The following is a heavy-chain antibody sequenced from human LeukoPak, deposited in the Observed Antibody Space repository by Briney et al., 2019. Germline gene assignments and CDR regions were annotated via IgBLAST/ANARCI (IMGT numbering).Heavy chain of an antibody. D-gene: IGHD2-15*01. CDR1: GYTFTNYD. Sequence: GAPVKVSCKASGYTFTNYDINWVRQATGQGLEWMGWMDPNSGNTGYAQKFQGRVTFTRNTSIRTAYMELSSLRSEDTAVYYCARGTSAYCSGGSCYPYNWFDPWGQGTLVTVSS. J-gene: IGHJ5*02. CDR3: ARGTSAYCSGGSCYPYNWFDP. CDR2: MDPNSGNT. V-gene: IGHV1-8*03.